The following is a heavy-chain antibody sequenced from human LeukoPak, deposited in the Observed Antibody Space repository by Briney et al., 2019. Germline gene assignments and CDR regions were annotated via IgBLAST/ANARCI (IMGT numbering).Heavy chain of an antibody. CDR3: ARVAAAGIYYYGMDV. D-gene: IGHD6-13*01. CDR2: ISYDGSNK. CDR1: GVTLSIYA. V-gene: IGHV3-30*04. Sequence: PGGSLRLSCAASGVTLSIYAMHWVRQAPGKGLGRVAVISYDGSNKYHADSVKGRFTISRDNSKNPLYLQMNSLRAEDTAVYYCARVAAAGIYYYGMDVWGQGTTVTVSS. J-gene: IGHJ6*02.